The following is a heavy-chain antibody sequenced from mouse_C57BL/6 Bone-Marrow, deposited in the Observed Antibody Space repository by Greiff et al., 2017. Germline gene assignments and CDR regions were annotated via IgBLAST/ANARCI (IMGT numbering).Heavy chain of an antibody. D-gene: IGHD1-1*01. Sequence: QVHVKQPGAELVMPGASVKLSCKASGYTFTSYWMHWVKQRPGQGLEWIGELDPSDSYTNYNQKFKGKSTLTVDKSSSTAYMQLSSLTSEDSAVYYCARRDTVALQGYFDVWGTGTTVTVSS. V-gene: IGHV1-69*01. CDR3: ARRDTVALQGYFDV. CDR2: LDPSDSYT. CDR1: GYTFTSYW. J-gene: IGHJ1*03.